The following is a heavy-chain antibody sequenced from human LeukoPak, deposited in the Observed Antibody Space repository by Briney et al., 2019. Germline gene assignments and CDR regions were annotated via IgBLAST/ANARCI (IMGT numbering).Heavy chain of an antibody. CDR1: GGSSSSFY. J-gene: IGHJ6*03. Sequence: SETLSLTCTVSGGSSSSFYWSWIRQPPGKGLEWIGYIYYSGSTNYNPSLKSRVTIPVDTSKNQFSLKLSSVTAADTAVYYCARIRGAFADNYYYYYMDVWGKGTTVTISS. CDR2: IYYSGST. V-gene: IGHV4-59*01. CDR3: ARIRGAFADNYYYYYMDV. D-gene: IGHD3-10*01.